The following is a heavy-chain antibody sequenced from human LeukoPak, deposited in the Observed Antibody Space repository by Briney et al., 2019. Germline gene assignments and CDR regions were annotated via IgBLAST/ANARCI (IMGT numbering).Heavy chain of an antibody. CDR2: INPNGDIT. D-gene: IGHD1-20*01. Sequence: GASVKVSCKASGYTFTNYYLHWVRQAPGQGLEWMGIINPNGDITNYAQKFQGRVTMTRDMSTSTVYMELSSLRSEDTAMYYCAREYNWNDHDAFDIWGQGTMVTVSS. CDR3: AREYNWNDHDAFDI. J-gene: IGHJ3*02. V-gene: IGHV1-46*01. CDR1: GYTFTNYY.